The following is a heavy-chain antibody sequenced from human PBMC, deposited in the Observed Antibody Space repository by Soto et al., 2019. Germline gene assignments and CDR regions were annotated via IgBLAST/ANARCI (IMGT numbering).Heavy chain of an antibody. Sequence: GGSLRLSCAGSGFTFRSYAMTWVRQAPGKGLEWVSTLSDSGGHTYYADSVKGRFTISRDNPKNTLYLQMNSLRAEDTAVYYCAKDSQSVSVSAARVYGMDVWGQGTTVTVSS. CDR2: LSDSGGHT. V-gene: IGHV3-23*01. D-gene: IGHD2-2*01. CDR3: AKDSQSVSVSAARVYGMDV. CDR1: GFTFRSYA. J-gene: IGHJ6*02.